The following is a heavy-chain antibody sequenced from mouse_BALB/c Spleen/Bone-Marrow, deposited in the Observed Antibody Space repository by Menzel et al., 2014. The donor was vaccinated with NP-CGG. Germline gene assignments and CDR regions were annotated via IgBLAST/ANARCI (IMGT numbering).Heavy chain of an antibody. V-gene: IGHV1-9*01. Sequence: VQLVESGAELMKPGASVKISCKATGYTFSSYSIEWVKQRPGHGLEWIGEILPGSGSTNYNEKFKGKATFTADTSSNTAYMQLSSLTSEDSAVYYCARKEGYDGYPDYWGQGTTLTVSS. CDR3: ARKEGYDGYPDY. J-gene: IGHJ2*01. CDR1: GYTFSSYS. D-gene: IGHD2-3*01. CDR2: ILPGSGST.